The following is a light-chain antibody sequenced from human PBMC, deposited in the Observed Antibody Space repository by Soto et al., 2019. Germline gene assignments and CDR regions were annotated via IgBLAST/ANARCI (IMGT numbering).Light chain of an antibody. V-gene: IGKV1-9*01. CDR3: QQHTSYHRT. J-gene: IGKJ2*01. CDR2: VAS. CDR1: QGISTY. Sequence: DIQLTQSPSFLSASVGDRVTIRCRASQGISTYLAWYQQKPGNDPKLLIHVASTLQRGVPSRFSGSGSGTEFTLTISNLQPEDFATYYCQQHTSYHRTFGQGTQLEIK.